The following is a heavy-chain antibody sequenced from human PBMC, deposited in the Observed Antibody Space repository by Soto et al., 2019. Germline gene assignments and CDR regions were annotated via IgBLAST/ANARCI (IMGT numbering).Heavy chain of an antibody. V-gene: IGHV1-18*04. CDR2: ISAYNGNT. J-gene: IGHJ4*02. CDR3: ARGARRIAVAGRFDY. Sequence: ASVKVSCKASGYTFTSYGISWVRQAPGQGLEWMGWISAYNGNTNYAQKLQGRVTMTTDTSTSTAYMELRSLRSDDTAVYYCARGARRIAVAGRFDYWGQGTLVTVSS. CDR1: GYTFTSYG. D-gene: IGHD6-19*01.